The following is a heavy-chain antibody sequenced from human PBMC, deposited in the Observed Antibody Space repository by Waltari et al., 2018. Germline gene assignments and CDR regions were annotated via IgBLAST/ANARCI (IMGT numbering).Heavy chain of an antibody. J-gene: IGHJ6*03. Sequence: QVQLQQWGAGRLKPSETLSLTCAVYGGSFSGYYWSWIRQPPGKGLGWIGEINHSGSTKYNPSLKKRVTISVDKYKNQFSLKLSYVTAADTAVYYCARGRRGPMIGVHYYYMDVWGKGTTVTVS. CDR1: GGSFSGYY. V-gene: IGHV4-34*01. CDR3: ARGRRGPMIGVHYYYMDV. CDR2: INHSGST. D-gene: IGHD3-22*01.